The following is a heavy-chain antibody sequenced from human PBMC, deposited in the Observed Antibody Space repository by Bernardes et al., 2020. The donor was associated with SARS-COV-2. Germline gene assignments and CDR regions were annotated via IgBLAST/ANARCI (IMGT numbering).Heavy chain of an antibody. D-gene: IGHD3-22*01. Sequence: GGSLRLSCAASGFTFSSYSMNWVRQAPGKGLEWVSSISSSSSYIYYADSVKGRFTISRDNAKNSLFLQMNSLRAEDTAVYYCARDVTMIHGYFDPWGQGTLVTVSS. J-gene: IGHJ5*02. CDR2: ISSSSSYI. CDR3: ARDVTMIHGYFDP. V-gene: IGHV3-21*01. CDR1: GFTFSSYS.